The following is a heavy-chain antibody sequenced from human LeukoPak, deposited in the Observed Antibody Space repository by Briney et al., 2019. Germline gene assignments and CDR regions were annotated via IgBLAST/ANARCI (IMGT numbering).Heavy chain of an antibody. CDR1: GYTFTGYY. V-gene: IGHV1-2*02. Sequence: GASVKVSCKASGYTFTGYYMHWVRQAPGQGLEWMGWINPNSGDTNSAQKFQGRVTMSRDTSVSTAYMELSSLRADDRAVYYCARDGAFDFWGQGTMVTVSS. J-gene: IGHJ3*01. CDR3: ARDGAFDF. CDR2: INPNSGDT.